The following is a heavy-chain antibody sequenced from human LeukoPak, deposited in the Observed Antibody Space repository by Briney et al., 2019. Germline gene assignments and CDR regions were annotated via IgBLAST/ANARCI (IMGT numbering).Heavy chain of an antibody. J-gene: IGHJ5*02. Sequence: SSEALSLTCTVSGGSMTHYFWNWIRQPPGKGLEWIGYTHTSGSPDYSSSLKSRVTISLDTSKNQFSLMLSSVTAADTAVYFCARATQRYCSGTTCFPYWFDTWGQGTLATLSS. CDR3: ARATQRYCSGTTCFPYWFDT. CDR2: THTSGSP. V-gene: IGHV4-4*09. D-gene: IGHD2-2*01. CDR1: GGSMTHYF.